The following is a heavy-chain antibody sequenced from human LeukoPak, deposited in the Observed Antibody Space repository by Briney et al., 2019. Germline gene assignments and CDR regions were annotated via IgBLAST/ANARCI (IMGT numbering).Heavy chain of an antibody. Sequence: HTGGSLRLSCAASGFTFATCWMAWVRQAPGKGLEWVAVIKHDGREKKSVDSVKGRFTVSRDNAKNSLYLQMNSLSAEDTAVCYCARDPGRGYDIWGQGTMVTVSS. CDR3: ARDPGRGYDI. CDR2: IKHDGREK. CDR1: GFTFATCW. V-gene: IGHV3-7*01. D-gene: IGHD3-22*01. J-gene: IGHJ3*02.